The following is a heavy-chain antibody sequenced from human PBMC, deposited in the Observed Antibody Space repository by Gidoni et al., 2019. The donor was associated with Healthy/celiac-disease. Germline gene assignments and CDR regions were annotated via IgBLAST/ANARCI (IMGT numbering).Heavy chain of an antibody. CDR1: GYIFTSYY. D-gene: IGHD3-22*01. V-gene: IGHV1-46*01. J-gene: IGHJ4*02. CDR3: ARVSDYYDSSGYYFDY. CDR2: INPSGGST. Sequence: QVQLVQSGAEVKKPGASVKVSCKASGYIFTSYYMHWVRQAPGQGLEWMGIINPSGGSTSYAQKFQGRVTMTRDTSTSTVYMELSSLRSEDTAVYYCARVSDYYDSSGYYFDYWGQGTLVTVSS.